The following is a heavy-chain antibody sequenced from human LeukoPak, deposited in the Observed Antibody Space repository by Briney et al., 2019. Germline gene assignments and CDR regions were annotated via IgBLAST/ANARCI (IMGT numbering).Heavy chain of an antibody. J-gene: IGHJ4*02. V-gene: IGHV3-23*01. CDR2: NSSSGGST. CDR1: GFTFSSYA. D-gene: IGHD3-22*01. Sequence: GGSLRLSCAASGFTFSSYAMSLVRLAPGKGLEWVSANSSSGGSTYYADSVKGRFTISRDNSKNTLYLQMNSLRAEDTAVYYCAKAHAPAYYYDSSGYYGEWGQGTLVTVSS. CDR3: AKAHAPAYYYDSSGYYGE.